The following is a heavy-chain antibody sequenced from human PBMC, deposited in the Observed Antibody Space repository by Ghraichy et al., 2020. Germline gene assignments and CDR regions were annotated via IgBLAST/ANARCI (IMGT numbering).Heavy chain of an antibody. CDR1: GFTFSSYG. Sequence: GGSLRLSCAASGFTFSSYGMHWVRQAPGKGLEWVAVIWHDGSNKYYADSVKGRFTISRDNSKNTLYLQMNSLRAEDTAVYYCASETEIGRYGYFDYWGQGTLVTVSS. J-gene: IGHJ4*02. CDR2: IWHDGSNK. V-gene: IGHV3-33*01. CDR3: ASETEIGRYGYFDY. D-gene: IGHD5-18*01.